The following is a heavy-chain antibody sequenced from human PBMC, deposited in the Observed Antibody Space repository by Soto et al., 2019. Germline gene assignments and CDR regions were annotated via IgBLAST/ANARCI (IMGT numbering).Heavy chain of an antibody. CDR1: GYSFTSYW. J-gene: IGHJ4*02. D-gene: IGHD6-19*01. V-gene: IGHV5-10-1*03. CDR2: IDPSDSYT. CDR3: AITGYSSVPTDYYFDY. Sequence: EVQLVQSGAEVKKPGESLRISCKGSGYSFTSYWISWVRQMPGKGLEWMGRIDPSDSYTNYSPSFQGHVTISADKSISTAYLQWSSLKASDTAMYYCAITGYSSVPTDYYFDYWGQGTLVTVSS.